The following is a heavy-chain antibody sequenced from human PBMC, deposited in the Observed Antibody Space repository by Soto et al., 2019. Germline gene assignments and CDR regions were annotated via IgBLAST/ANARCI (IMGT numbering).Heavy chain of an antibody. Sequence: AGFLRLSCAVSGFTFSSYAMSWVRQAPGKGLGWVSAISGRGGRTYYADSVKGRFTISRDNSKNTLYLKMNSLRAEDTAVYYCARPELYDFWSGYPPDYWGQGTLVTVSS. CDR2: ISGRGGRT. V-gene: IGHV3-23*01. CDR1: GFTFSSYA. D-gene: IGHD3-3*01. J-gene: IGHJ4*02. CDR3: ARPELYDFWSGYPPDY.